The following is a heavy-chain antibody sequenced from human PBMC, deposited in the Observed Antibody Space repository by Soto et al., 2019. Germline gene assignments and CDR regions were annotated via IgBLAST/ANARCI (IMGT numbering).Heavy chain of an antibody. D-gene: IGHD1-1*01. CDR3: VRANWNVDY. J-gene: IGHJ4*02. CDR1: GFTFYRYY. Sequence: VGSLRLSCAASGFTFYRYYMTWVRQAPGEGLEWISYISSAGEYTDYADSVKGRFTISRDNARNSLFLQMNSLRVDDTAVYYCVRANWNVDYWGRGTLVTVSS. V-gene: IGHV3-11*06. CDR2: ISSAGEYT.